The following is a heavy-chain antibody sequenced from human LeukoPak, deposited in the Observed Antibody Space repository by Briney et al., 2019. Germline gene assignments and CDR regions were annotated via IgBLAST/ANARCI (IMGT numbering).Heavy chain of an antibody. V-gene: IGHV5-51*01. D-gene: IGHD2-15*01. J-gene: IGHJ4*02. CDR3: ASEYCSGGNCYFDY. CDR1: EYSFATYW. Sequence: KSGESLKISCKGSEYSFATYWIGWVRQMPGQGLEWMGIIFPGDSDTRYSPSFQGQVTISADKSISTAYLQWSSLKASDTAIYHCASEYCSGGNCYFDYWGQGTLVTVSS. CDR2: IFPGDSDT.